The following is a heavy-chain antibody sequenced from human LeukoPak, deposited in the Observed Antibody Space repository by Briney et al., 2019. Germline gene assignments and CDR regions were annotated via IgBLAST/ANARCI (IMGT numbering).Heavy chain of an antibody. J-gene: IGHJ6*03. CDR2: ISGSGGST. Sequence: GGSLRLSCAASGFTFNSYAMSWVRQAPGKGLEWVSAISGSGGSTYYAYSVKSRFTISRDNSKNTLYLQMNNLRSEDRAVYYCAKVHCGYSSSWYAEYYYYMDVWGKGTTVTVSS. CDR1: GFTFNSYA. D-gene: IGHD6-13*01. V-gene: IGHV3-23*01. CDR3: AKVHCGYSSSWYAEYYYYMDV.